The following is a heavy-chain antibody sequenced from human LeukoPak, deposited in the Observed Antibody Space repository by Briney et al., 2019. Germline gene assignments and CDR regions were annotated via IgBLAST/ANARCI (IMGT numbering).Heavy chain of an antibody. CDR2: IYYSGST. V-gene: IGHV4-59*01. CDR3: ASSSSWYSSFGYFDY. Sequence: SETLSLTCTVSGGSISSYSWGWIRQPPGKGQERIGYIYYSGSTNYNPSLTSRVTISVDTSKNQFSLKLSSVAAADTAVYYCASSSSWYSSFGYFDYWGQGTLVTVSS. J-gene: IGHJ4*02. CDR1: GGSISSYS. D-gene: IGHD6-13*01.